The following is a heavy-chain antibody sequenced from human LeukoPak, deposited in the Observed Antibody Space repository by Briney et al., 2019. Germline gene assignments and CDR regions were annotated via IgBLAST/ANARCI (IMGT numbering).Heavy chain of an antibody. CDR1: GFTFSSYD. V-gene: IGHV3-23*01. CDR3: AKDRPNYYDSSGHYYRRNGDY. CDR2: ITSSGGST. Sequence: QPGGSLRLSCAASGFTFSSYDMSWVRQAPGKGLEWVSSITSSGGSTYYAGSVKGQFTISRDNSKNTVYLQMNSLRAEDTAVYYCAKDRPNYYDSSGHYYRRNGDYWGQGTLVTVSS. J-gene: IGHJ4*02. D-gene: IGHD3-22*01.